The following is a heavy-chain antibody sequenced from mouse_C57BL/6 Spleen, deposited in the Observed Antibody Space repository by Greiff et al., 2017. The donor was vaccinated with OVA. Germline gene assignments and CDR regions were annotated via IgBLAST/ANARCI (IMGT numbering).Heavy chain of an antibody. J-gene: IGHJ1*03. Sequence: QVQLQQPGTELVKPGASVKLSCKASGYTFTSYWMHWVKQRPGQGLEWIGNINPSNGGTNYNEKFKSKATLTVDKSSSTAYMQLSSLTSEDSAVYYCARGPFDYDYYWYFDVWGTGTTVTVSS. V-gene: IGHV1-53*01. CDR3: ARGPFDYDYYWYFDV. CDR2: INPSNGGT. D-gene: IGHD2-4*01. CDR1: GYTFTSYW.